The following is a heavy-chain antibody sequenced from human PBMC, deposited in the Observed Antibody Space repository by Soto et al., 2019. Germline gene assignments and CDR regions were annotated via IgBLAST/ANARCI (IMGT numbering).Heavy chain of an antibody. J-gene: IGHJ4*02. Sequence: QVQLVQSGAEVKKPGSSVKVSCKASGGTFSSYAISWVRQAPGQGLEWMGGIIPIFGTANYAQKFQGSVTITADESTSTAYMELSSLRSEDTAVYYCARGSSWYFSYYFDYWGQGTLVTVSS. CDR2: IIPIFGTA. V-gene: IGHV1-69*01. CDR1: GGTFSSYA. CDR3: ARGSSWYFSYYFDY. D-gene: IGHD6-13*01.